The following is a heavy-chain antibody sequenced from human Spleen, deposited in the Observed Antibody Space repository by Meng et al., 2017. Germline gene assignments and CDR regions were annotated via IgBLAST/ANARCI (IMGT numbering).Heavy chain of an antibody. CDR2: IYPSDSDT. CDR3: ARQYYYDSSGYLRDAFDI. V-gene: IGHV5-51*01. D-gene: IGHD3-22*01. J-gene: IGHJ3*02. Sequence: GESLKISCKGSGYSFTSYWIGWVRQMPGKGLEWMGIIYPSDSDTRYSPSFQGQVTISADKSISTAYLQWSSLKASDTAMYYCARQYYYDSSGYLRDAFDIWGQGTMVTVSS. CDR1: GYSFTSYW.